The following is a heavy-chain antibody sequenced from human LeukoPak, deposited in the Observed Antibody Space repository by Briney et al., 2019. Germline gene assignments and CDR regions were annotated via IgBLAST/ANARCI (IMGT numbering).Heavy chain of an antibody. J-gene: IGHJ4*02. V-gene: IGHV4-39*02. D-gene: IGHD2-2*01. CDR3: AREDIVVVPAEAFDY. CDR1: GGSISSSSYY. Sequence: SETLSLTCTVSGGSISSSSYYWGWIRQPPGKGLEWIGSIYYSGSTYYNPSLKSRVTISVDTSKNQFSLKLSSVTAADSAVYYCAREDIVVVPAEAFDYWGQGTLVTVSS. CDR2: IYYSGST.